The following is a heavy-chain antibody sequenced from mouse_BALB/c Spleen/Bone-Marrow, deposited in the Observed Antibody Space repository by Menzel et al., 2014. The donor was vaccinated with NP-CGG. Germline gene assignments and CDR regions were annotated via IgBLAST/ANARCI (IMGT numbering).Heavy chain of an antibody. V-gene: IGHV14-3*02. CDR2: IDPANGNT. D-gene: IGHD2-2*01. J-gene: IGHJ2*01. Sequence: VQLQQSGAELVKPGASVKLSCTASGFNIKDTYMHWVKQRPEQGLEWIGRIDPANGNTKYDPKFQGKATITVDTSSNTAYLQLSSLTSEDTAVYYWANYVYGYYCDYWGQGTTLTVSS. CDR3: ANYVYGYYCDY. CDR1: GFNIKDTY.